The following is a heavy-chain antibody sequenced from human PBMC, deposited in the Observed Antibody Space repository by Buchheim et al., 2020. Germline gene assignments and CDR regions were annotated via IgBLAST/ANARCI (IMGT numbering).Heavy chain of an antibody. D-gene: IGHD3-22*01. Sequence: QVQLQESGPGLVKPSQTLSLTCTVSGGSISSGGYYWSWIRQHPGKGLEWIGYIYYSGSTYYNPSLKSRVTISVDLSKNQFSLKLSSVTAADTAVYYCARGRGNRYYCDSSGTADFDYWGQRTL. V-gene: IGHV4-31*03. J-gene: IGHJ4*02. CDR3: ARGRGNRYYCDSSGTADFDY. CDR2: IYYSGST. CDR1: GGSISSGGYY.